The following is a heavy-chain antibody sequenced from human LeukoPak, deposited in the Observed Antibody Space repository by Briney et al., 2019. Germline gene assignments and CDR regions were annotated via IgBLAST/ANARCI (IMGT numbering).Heavy chain of an antibody. CDR1: GFTVSSNY. D-gene: IGHD1-26*01. J-gene: IGHJ6*02. V-gene: IGHV3-66*01. CDR3: ARDFSGSYPDV. CDR2: IYSGGST. Sequence: GGSLRLSCAASGFTVSSNYMSWVRQAPGKGLEWVSVIYSGGSTYYADSVKGRFTISRDNSKNTLYLQMNSLRAEDTAVYYCARDFSGSYPDVWGQGTTVTVSS.